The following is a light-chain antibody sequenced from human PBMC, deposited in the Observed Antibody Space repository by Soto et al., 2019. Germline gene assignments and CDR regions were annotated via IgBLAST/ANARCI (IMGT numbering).Light chain of an antibody. CDR1: QSISSY. J-gene: IGKJ5*01. CDR2: AAS. Sequence: DIQMTQSPSSLSASVGDRVTITCRASQSISSYLNWYQQKPGKAPKLLIYAASSLQSGVPSRFSGSGSGTDFTLTISSLQHDDVATYCCQQSYRTPITFGPGTRLDIK. V-gene: IGKV1-39*01. CDR3: QQSYRTPIT.